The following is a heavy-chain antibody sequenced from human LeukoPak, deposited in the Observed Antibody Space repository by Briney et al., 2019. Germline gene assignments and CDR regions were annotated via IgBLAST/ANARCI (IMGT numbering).Heavy chain of an antibody. V-gene: IGHV1-46*03. Sequence: GASVKVSCKASGYSFTSKYMHWVRQDPGQGPEWMGIINPSGGSTSYPQKFQGRFTMTRDTSTSTAYMELSSLKSEDTAVYYCAGGQLWIFDYWGQGTLVTVSS. J-gene: IGHJ4*02. CDR3: AGGQLWIFDY. CDR2: INPSGGST. CDR1: GYSFTSKY. D-gene: IGHD5-18*01.